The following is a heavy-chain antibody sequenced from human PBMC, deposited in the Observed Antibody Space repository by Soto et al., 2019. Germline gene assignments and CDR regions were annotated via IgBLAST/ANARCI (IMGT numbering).Heavy chain of an antibody. CDR1: GIATFSYA. CDR2: ISGSGGWT. CDR3: AKDRASSWEGPS. Sequence: PACAVILGSAAQGIATFSYAISEVRPASGKGLEWVSAISGSGGWTYYADSVKGRFTIPRDNSKNTLYLQMSSLRAEDTAVYYCAKDRASSWEGPSWGQGKLVTLSS. V-gene: IGHV3-23*01. J-gene: IGHJ4*02. D-gene: IGHD6-13*01.